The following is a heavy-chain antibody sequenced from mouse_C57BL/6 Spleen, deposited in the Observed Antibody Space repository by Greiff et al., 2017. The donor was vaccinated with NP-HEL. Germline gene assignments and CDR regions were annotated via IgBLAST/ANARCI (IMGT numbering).Heavy chain of an antibody. J-gene: IGHJ2*01. CDR3: VRQGYGSRYYFDY. D-gene: IGHD1-1*01. CDR1: GFSFNTYA. V-gene: IGHV10-1*01. Sequence: EVQRVASGGGLVQPKGSLKLSCAASGFSFNTYAMNWVRQAPGKGLEWVARIRSKSNNYATYYADSVKDRFTISRDDSESMLYLQMNNLKTEDTAMYYCVRQGYGSRYYFDYWGQGTTLTVSS. CDR2: IRSKSNNYAT.